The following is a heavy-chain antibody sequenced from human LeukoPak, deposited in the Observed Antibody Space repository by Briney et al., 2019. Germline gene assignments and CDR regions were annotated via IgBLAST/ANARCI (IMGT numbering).Heavy chain of an antibody. Sequence: ASVKVSCKASGYTFTAYYIHWIRQAPGHGLEWMGWINPKTGRTNYAQKFQGRVTMTKDTSITTVSVDLSSLTSDDTAVYLCARDPETYNGWFDPWGQGTLVTVSS. CDR3: ARDPETYNGWFDP. J-gene: IGHJ5*02. D-gene: IGHD1-1*01. CDR2: INPKTGRT. V-gene: IGHV1-2*02. CDR1: GYTFTAYY.